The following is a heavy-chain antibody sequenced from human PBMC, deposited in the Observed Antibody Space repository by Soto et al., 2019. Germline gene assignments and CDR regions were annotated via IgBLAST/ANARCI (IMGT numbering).Heavy chain of an antibody. CDR1: GYTFTSYG. J-gene: IGHJ5*02. Sequence: QVQLVQSGAEVKKPGASVKVSCKASGYTFTSYGISWVRQAPGQGLEWMGWISAYNGNTNYAQKLQGRVTMTTDTSTSTAYVELRSLRSDDTAVYYCAREVSSSWDINWFDPWGQGTLVTVSS. CDR2: ISAYNGNT. CDR3: AREVSSSWDINWFDP. V-gene: IGHV1-18*01. D-gene: IGHD6-13*01.